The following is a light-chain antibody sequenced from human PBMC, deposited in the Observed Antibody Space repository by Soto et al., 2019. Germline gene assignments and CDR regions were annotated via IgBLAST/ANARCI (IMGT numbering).Light chain of an antibody. CDR3: QQYNNWPRT. V-gene: IGKV1-5*03. J-gene: IGKJ1*01. CDR1: QSISSW. Sequence: DIQMTQSPSTLSASVVDRVTITFRASQSISSWLAWYQQKPGKAPKLLIYKASTLKSGVPSRFSGSGSGTEFTLTISSLQSEDFAVYYCQQYNNWPRTFGQGTKVDIK. CDR2: KAS.